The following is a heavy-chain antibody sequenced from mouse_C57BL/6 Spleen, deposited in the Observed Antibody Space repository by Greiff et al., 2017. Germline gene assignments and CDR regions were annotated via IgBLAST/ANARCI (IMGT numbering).Heavy chain of an antibody. CDR2: IDPSDSET. D-gene: IGHD2-4*01. Sequence: QVQLKESGAELVRPGSSVKLSWKASGYTFTSYWMHWVKQRPIQGLEWIGNIDPSDSETHYNQKFKDKATLTVDKSSSTAYMQLSSLTSEDSAVYYCAREDDYDGAMDYWGQGTSVTVSS. CDR1: GYTFTSYW. CDR3: AREDDYDGAMDY. J-gene: IGHJ4*01. V-gene: IGHV1-52*01.